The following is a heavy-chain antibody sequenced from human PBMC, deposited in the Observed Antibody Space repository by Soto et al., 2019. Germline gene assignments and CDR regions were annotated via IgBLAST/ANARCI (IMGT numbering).Heavy chain of an antibody. D-gene: IGHD6-6*01. V-gene: IGHV3-49*03. J-gene: IGHJ4*02. CDR1: GCTFGDYA. Sequence: TGGSLRLSCTASGCTFGDYAMSWFRQAPGKGLEWVGFIRSKAYGGTTEYAASVKGRFTISRDDSKSIAYLQMNSLKTEDTAVYYCTRDLVFLAARPVHWGQGTLVTVSS. CDR3: TRDLVFLAARPVH. CDR2: IRSKAYGGTT.